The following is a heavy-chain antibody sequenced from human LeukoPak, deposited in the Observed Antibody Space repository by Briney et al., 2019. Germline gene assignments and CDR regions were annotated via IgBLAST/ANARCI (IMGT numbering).Heavy chain of an antibody. V-gene: IGHV3-11*01. D-gene: IGHD3-22*01. J-gene: IGHJ4*02. Sequence: GGSLRLSCAASGFTFSDYYMSWIRQAPGKGLEGVSYISSSGSTIYYADSVKGRFTISRDNAKNSLYLQMNILRAEDTAVYYCARDLNMYYYDSSGYYLDYWGQGTLVTVSS. CDR2: ISSSGSTI. CDR1: GFTFSDYY. CDR3: ARDLNMYYYDSSGYYLDY.